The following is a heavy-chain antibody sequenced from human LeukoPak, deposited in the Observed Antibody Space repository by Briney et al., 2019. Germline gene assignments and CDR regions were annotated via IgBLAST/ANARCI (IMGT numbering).Heavy chain of an antibody. D-gene: IGHD3/OR15-3a*01. CDR2: ISSSSSAI. V-gene: IGHV3-21*01. CDR3: ARNPDWYNIGDS. Sequence: GGSLRLSCAASGFTFSSYAMSWVRQAPGKGLGWVSSISSSSSAIYHADSVKGRFTISRDNARNSLYLQMNSLRAEDTAVYYCARNPDWYNIGDSWGQGTLVTVSS. CDR1: GFTFSSYA. J-gene: IGHJ4*02.